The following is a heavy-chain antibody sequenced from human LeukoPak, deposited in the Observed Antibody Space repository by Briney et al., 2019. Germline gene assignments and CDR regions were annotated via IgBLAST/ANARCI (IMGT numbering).Heavy chain of an antibody. CDR2: ISAYNGNT. D-gene: IGHD3-22*01. V-gene: IGHV1-18*01. J-gene: IGHJ6*03. Sequence: GASVKVSCKASGYTFTSYGISRVRQAPGQGLEWMGWISAYNGNTNYAQKLQGRVTMTTDTSTSTAYMELRSLRSDDTAVYYCARADYYDSSGYNLRYYYYYYMGVWGKGTTVTISS. CDR1: GYTFTSYG. CDR3: ARADYYDSSGYNLRYYYYYYMGV.